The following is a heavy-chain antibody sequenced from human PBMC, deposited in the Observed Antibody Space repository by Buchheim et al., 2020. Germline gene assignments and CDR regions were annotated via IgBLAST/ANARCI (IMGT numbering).Heavy chain of an antibody. D-gene: IGHD6-13*01. CDR3: ARGRHNSSSWYVRSYYYYYGMDV. CDR1: SESFSGYY. Sequence: QVQPQQWGAGLLKPSETLSLTCDVYSESFSGYYWTWIRQPPERGLEWIGEINRSGGTNYNPSLKSRVTISRDKSKNQFSLKLSSVTAADTAVFYCARGRHNSSSWYVRSYYYYYGMDVWGQGTT. V-gene: IGHV4-34*01. J-gene: IGHJ6*02. CDR2: INRSGGT.